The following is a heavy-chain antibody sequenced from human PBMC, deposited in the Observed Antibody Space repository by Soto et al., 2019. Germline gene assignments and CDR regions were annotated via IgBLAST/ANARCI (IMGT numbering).Heavy chain of an antibody. CDR1: GYSFTSYW. CDR2: MYPGDSAT. Sequence: GASLKISCKGSGYSFTSYWIGWGRQMPGKGLEWMGIMYPGDSATRYSPSFQGQVPISADKSISTPSLQWSSLKASDTAMYYCAGAGAPSSSWRENWFDPWGQGPLVTVSS. CDR3: AGAGAPSSSWRENWFDP. V-gene: IGHV5-51*01. D-gene: IGHD6-13*01. J-gene: IGHJ5*02.